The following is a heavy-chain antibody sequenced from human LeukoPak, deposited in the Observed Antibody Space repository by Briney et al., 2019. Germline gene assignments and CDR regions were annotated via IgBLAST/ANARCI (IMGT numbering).Heavy chain of an antibody. Sequence: QPGGSLRLSCAASQFTFSYYEINWVRQAPGKGLEWVSYIDSSARTIYCADSVKGRFTISRDNAKNSLYLQMNNLRAEDTAVYYCVRGGATRLDLWGQGTLVTVSS. CDR3: VRGGATRLDL. CDR1: QFTFSYYE. D-gene: IGHD5-12*01. J-gene: IGHJ5*02. CDR2: IDSSARTI. V-gene: IGHV3-48*03.